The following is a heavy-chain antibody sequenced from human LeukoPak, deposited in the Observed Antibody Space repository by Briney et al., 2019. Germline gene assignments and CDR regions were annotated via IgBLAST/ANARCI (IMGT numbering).Heavy chain of an antibody. CDR3: ARRRGYSGYDLGGWFDP. CDR1: GGSISSYY. J-gene: IGHJ5*02. Sequence: SETLSLTCTVSGGSISSYYWSWIRQPPGKGLEWIGYIYYSGSTNYNPSLKSRVTISVDTSKNQFSLKLSSVTAADTAVYYCARRRGYSGYDLGGWFDPWGQGTLVTVSS. V-gene: IGHV4-59*08. D-gene: IGHD5-12*01. CDR2: IYYSGST.